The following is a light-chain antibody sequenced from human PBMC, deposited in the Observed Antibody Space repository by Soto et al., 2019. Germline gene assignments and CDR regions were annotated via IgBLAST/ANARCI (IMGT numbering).Light chain of an antibody. Sequence: HSVLTQPPSASGTPGQRVTISCSGSSSNIGSNYVYWYQQLPGTAPKLLIYSNNQWPSGVPDRFSGSKSGTSASLAISGLRSEDEADYYCAAWDDSLSGPMFGGGTQLTVL. CDR2: SNN. CDR3: AAWDDSLSGPM. V-gene: IGLV1-47*02. J-gene: IGLJ3*02. CDR1: SSNIGSNY.